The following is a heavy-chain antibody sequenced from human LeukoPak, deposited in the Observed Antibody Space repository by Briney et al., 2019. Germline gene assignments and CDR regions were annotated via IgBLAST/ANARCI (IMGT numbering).Heavy chain of an antibody. D-gene: IGHD5-12*01. Sequence: PGGSLRLSCAASGFTVSSSYMSWVRQAPGKGLEWVSVIYSGGSTYYADSVKGRFTISRDNSKNTLYLQMNSLRAEDTAVYYCAKSYNGYESKPDYWGQGTLVTASS. CDR3: AKSYNGYESKPDY. J-gene: IGHJ4*02. CDR2: IYSGGST. V-gene: IGHV3-53*01. CDR1: GFTVSSSY.